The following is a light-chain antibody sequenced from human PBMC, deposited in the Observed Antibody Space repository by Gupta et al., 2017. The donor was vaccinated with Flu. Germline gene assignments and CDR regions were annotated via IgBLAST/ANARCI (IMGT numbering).Light chain of an antibody. CDR2: GAS. J-gene: IGKJ1*01. Sequence: PGALYLSPGERAPLACRARQSVSSSYLAWHQQKPGQAPRLLIYGASSRATDIPDRFSGSGSGTDFTLTISRLEPEDFAVYYCQQDGSSQTFGQGTKVEIK. CDR3: QQDGSSQT. CDR1: QSVSSSY. V-gene: IGKV3-20*01.